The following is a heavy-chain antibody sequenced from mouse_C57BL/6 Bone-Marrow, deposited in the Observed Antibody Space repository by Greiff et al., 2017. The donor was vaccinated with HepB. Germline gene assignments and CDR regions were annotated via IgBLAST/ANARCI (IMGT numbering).Heavy chain of an antibody. CDR1: GINKKSYT. V-gene: IGHV5-9*01. CDR2: ISGGGGNT. CDR3: ARRPPTTVVATDAMDY. Sequence: EVQLVESGGGLVKPEGSMKLSCAASGINKKSYTMSWVRQTPEKRLEWVATISGGGGNTYYPDSVKGRFTISRDNAKNTLYLQMSSLRSEDTALYYCARRPPTTVVATDAMDYWGQGTSVTVSS. J-gene: IGHJ4*01. D-gene: IGHD1-1*01.